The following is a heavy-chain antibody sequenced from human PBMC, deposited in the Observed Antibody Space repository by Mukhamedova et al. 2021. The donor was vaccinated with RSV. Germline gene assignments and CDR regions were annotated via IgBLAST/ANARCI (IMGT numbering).Heavy chain of an antibody. V-gene: IGHV3-48*03. CDR3: ATGRRQLDP. D-gene: IGHD6-13*01. CDR1: GFTFSSFA. Sequence: GFTFSSFALHWVRQAPGKGLEWVSYISGTGSTIYYADSVKGRFTISRDNANNSVYLQMNYLRAEDTAVYYCATGRRQLDPWGQGTL. J-gene: IGHJ5*02. CDR2: ISGTGSTI.